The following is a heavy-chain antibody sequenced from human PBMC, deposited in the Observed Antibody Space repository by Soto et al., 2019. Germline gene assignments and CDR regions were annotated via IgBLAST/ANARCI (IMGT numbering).Heavy chain of an antibody. CDR3: ARDIVLMYYYYYGMDV. CDR2: ISSSGSTI. D-gene: IGHD2-8*01. V-gene: IGHV3-48*03. J-gene: IGHJ6*02. CDR1: VFTFISYE. Sequence: GWSLRLSCASSVFTFISYEMNWVRQAPGKGLEWVSYISSSGSTIYYADSVKGRFTISRDNAKNSLYLQMNSLRAEDTAVYYCARDIVLMYYYYYGMDVWGQGTTVTVSS.